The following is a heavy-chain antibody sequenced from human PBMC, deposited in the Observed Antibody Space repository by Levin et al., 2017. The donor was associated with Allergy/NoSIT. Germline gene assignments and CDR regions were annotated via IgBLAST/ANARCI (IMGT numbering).Heavy chain of an antibody. CDR2: IYYSGST. J-gene: IGHJ5*02. CDR3: ARHSSDRDFWSGTTNWFDP. CDR1: GGSISSSSYY. Sequence: SETLSLTCTVSGGSISSSSYYWGWIRQPPGKGLEWIGSIYYSGSTYYNPFLKSRVTISVDTSKNQFSLKLSSVTAADTAVYYCARHSSDRDFWSGTTNWFDPWGQGTLVTVSS. V-gene: IGHV4-39*01. D-gene: IGHD3-3*01.